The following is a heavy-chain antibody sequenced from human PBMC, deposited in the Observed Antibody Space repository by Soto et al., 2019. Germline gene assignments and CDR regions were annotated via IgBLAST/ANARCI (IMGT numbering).Heavy chain of an antibody. CDR2: IYYSGST. J-gene: IGHJ4*02. V-gene: IGHV4-59*01. Sequence: PSETLSLTCTVSGGSISSYYWSWIRQPPGKGLEWIGYIYYSGSTNYNPSLKSRVTISVDTSKNQFSLKLSSVTAADTAVYYCARADLLAGYHSVSSDYWGQGTLVTVSS. CDR3: ARADLLAGYHSVSSDY. D-gene: IGHD2-15*01. CDR1: GGSISSYY.